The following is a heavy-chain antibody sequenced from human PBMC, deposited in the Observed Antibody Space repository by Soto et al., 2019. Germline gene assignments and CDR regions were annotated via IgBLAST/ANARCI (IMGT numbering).Heavy chain of an antibody. D-gene: IGHD3-10*01. Sequence: QVQLQESGPGLVKPSETLSLTCTVSGGSVNSDSYYWTWIRQPPGKRLEWIGFLYYSGSTNYNPSLKSRVTISVDTSKNQFSRKGSSVTVADTAVYFCASESREFSSSGGLNVWGQGTTVTVSS. CDR1: GGSVNSDSYY. CDR3: ASESREFSSSGGLNV. J-gene: IGHJ6*02. CDR2: LYYSGST. V-gene: IGHV4-61*01.